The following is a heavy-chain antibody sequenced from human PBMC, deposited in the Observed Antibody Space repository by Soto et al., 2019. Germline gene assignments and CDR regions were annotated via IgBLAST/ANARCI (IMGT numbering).Heavy chain of an antibody. D-gene: IGHD5-12*01. CDR1: GFTFSNAW. CDR2: IKSKTDGGTT. Sequence: PGGSLRLSCAASGFTFSNAWMSWVRQAPGKGLEWVGRIKSKTDGGTTDYAAPVKGRFTISRDDSKNTLYLQMNSLKTEDTAVYYCTTDFKGVSKWLQRRADAFDIWGQGTMVTVSS. J-gene: IGHJ3*02. V-gene: IGHV3-15*01. CDR3: TTDFKGVSKWLQRRADAFDI.